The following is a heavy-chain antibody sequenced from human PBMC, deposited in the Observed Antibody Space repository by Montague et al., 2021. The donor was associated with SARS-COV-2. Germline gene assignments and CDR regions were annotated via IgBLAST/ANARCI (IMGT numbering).Heavy chain of an antibody. V-gene: IGHV4-39*02. CDR1: GGSISSNVYY. J-gene: IGHJ3*01. CDR3: AKLQEGVGSTGTLWAFDF. Sequence: SETLSLTCTVSGGSISSNVYYWTWIRQPPGKGLEWIGSIYYSGNTYYNPSLKSRVTISVVTSKNHFTLKLSSVTAAETAMYYCAKLQEGVGSTGTLWAFDFWGQGTMVTVSS. D-gene: IGHD2-2*01. CDR2: IYYSGNT.